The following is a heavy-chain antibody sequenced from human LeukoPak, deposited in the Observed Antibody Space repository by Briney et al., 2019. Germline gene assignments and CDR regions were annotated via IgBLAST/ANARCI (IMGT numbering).Heavy chain of an antibody. Sequence: GGSLRLFCTASGFTFSHYRINWVRQAPGKRLEWVSSISSSSSYIYYADSVKGRFTISRDNAKNSLFLQMNSLRAEDTAVYYCARRVASANDAFDIWGQGTMVTVSS. CDR2: ISSSSSYI. CDR3: ARRVASANDAFDI. V-gene: IGHV3-21*01. J-gene: IGHJ3*02. D-gene: IGHD6-13*01. CDR1: GFTFSHYR.